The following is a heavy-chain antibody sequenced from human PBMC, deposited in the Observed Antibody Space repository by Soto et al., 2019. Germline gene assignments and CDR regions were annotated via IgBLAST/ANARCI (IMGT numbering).Heavy chain of an antibody. V-gene: IGHV3-7*01. CDR1: GFTFSGYW. CDR3: ARGGAVTGRFEY. D-gene: IGHD4-4*01. CDR2: IKEDGSEK. Sequence: EVQLVESGGDLVQPGGSLRLSCVASGFTFSGYWMSWVRQAPGKGLEWVASIKEDGSEKYYVDSVKGRFTISRDNAKNSLYLQMNSLRVEDTAVYYCARGGAVTGRFEYWGQGTLVTVSS. J-gene: IGHJ4*02.